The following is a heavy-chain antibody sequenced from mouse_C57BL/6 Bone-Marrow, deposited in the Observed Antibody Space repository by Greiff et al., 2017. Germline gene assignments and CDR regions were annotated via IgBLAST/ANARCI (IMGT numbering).Heavy chain of an antibody. D-gene: IGHD1-1*01. CDR2: IYPRDGST. CDR3: AREPTVVAPHAMDD. V-gene: IGHV1-85*01. J-gene: IGHJ4*01. CDR1: GYTFTSYD. Sequence: QVQLKQSGPELVKPGASVKLSCKASGYTFTSYDINWVKQRPGQGLEWIGWIYPRDGSTKYNEKFKGKATLTVDTSSSTAYMVLHSLTSEDSAVYYCAREPTVVAPHAMDDWGQGTSVTVSA.